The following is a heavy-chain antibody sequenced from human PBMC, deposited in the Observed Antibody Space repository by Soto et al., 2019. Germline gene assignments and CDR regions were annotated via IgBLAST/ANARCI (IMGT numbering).Heavy chain of an antibody. D-gene: IGHD3-22*01. CDR1: GGSISSSSYY. CDR3: ARLGATYDYDSSGYSNVDY. CDR2: IYYSGST. Sequence: QLQLQESGPGLVKPSETLSLTCTVSGGSISSSSYYWGCIRQTPGTVMVWYGRIYYSGSTYYKPTIERRDRMTEDTSKDQFDLKVSSDTAADTAVYYCARLGATYDYDSSGYSNVDYWGQGTLDTVSS. J-gene: IGHJ4*02. V-gene: IGHV4-39*01.